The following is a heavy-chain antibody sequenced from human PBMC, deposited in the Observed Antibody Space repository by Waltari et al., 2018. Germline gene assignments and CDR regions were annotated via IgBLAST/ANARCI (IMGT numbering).Heavy chain of an antibody. CDR1: GGSISSSSYY. D-gene: IGHD3-22*01. V-gene: IGHV4-39*01. CDR2: IYYSGST. J-gene: IGHJ4*02. CDR3: ARHDPLVVVIPLGFFDY. Sequence: QLQLQESGPGLVKPSETLSLTCTVSGGSISSSSYYWGWIRQPPGKGLEWIGSIYYSGSTYDNPALKSRGTISVDTSKNQFSLKLSSVTAADTAVYYCARHDPLVVVIPLGFFDYWGQGTLVTVSS.